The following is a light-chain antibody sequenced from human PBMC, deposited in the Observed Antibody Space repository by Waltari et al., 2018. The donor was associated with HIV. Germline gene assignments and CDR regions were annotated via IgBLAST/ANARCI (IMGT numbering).Light chain of an antibody. CDR1: RTNISNNY. V-gene: IGLV1-51*01. J-gene: IGLJ1*01. CDR2: NNN. CDR3: GTWDSSLRAEV. Sequence: QSVLTQPPSVSAAPGQKATLSCSGSRTNISNNYVFCYQELPGTAPKPLIYNNNKRPSGIPDRFSGSKSGTSATLGITGLQTGDEADYYCGTWDSSLRAEVFGTGTKVTVL.